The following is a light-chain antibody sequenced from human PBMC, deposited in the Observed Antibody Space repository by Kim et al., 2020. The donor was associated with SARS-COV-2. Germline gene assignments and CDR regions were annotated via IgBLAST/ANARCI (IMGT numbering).Light chain of an antibody. CDR2: DAS. CDR1: QSVNSQSLTSK. Sequence: EIVMTQSPATLYVSLGETATLSCSTSQSVNSQSLTSKLAWYQQKPGQAPRLLMSDASTRAAGVTGRFSGSGSGTEFTLTITDLQSEDFAVYYCQQYFDWPLTFGGGTKVDIK. CDR3: QQYFDWPLT. J-gene: IGKJ4*01. V-gene: IGKV3-15*01.